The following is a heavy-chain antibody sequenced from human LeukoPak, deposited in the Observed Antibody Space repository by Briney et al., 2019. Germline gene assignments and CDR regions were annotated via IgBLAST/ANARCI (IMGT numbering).Heavy chain of an antibody. V-gene: IGHV3-21*01. CDR2: TSSSSSYI. Sequence: GGSLRLSCTVSGFSLSSYALSWVRRAPGKGLEWVSATSSSSSYIHYADSVKGRFTISRDNAKNSLFLQMNSLRAEDTAVYYCARDGCSSTSCRFYNWFDPWGQGTLVTVSS. D-gene: IGHD2-2*01. J-gene: IGHJ5*02. CDR1: GFSLSSYA. CDR3: ARDGCSSTSCRFYNWFDP.